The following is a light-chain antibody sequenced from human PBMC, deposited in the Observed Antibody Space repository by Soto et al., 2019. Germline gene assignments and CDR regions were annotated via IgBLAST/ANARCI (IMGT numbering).Light chain of an antibody. V-gene: IGLV2-14*01. CDR2: DVS. J-gene: IGLJ1*01. CDR1: SSDVGGYNY. Sequence: QSVLPQPASVSGSPGQPITISCTGTSSDVGGYNYVSWYQQHPGKAPKLMVYDVSNRPSGVSNRFSGSKSGNTASLTISGLQAEDEADYYCSSYTSSSSVFGTGTKVTVL. CDR3: SSYTSSSSV.